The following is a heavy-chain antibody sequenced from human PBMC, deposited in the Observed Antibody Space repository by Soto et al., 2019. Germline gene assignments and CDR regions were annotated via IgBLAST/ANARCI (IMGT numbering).Heavy chain of an antibody. V-gene: IGHV3-48*02. J-gene: IGHJ5*02. CDR1: GFTFSSNS. Sequence: EVQVVESGGGLVQPGGSLRLSCAASGFTFSSNSMNWVRQAPGKGLEWISYISSSSSTIYEDSVKGRFTISRDNDKNSLYLQMNSLRDEDTAVYYCARVIWSGHLTSDLWGQGTLVTVSS. CDR2: ISSSSSTI. CDR3: ARVIWSGHLTSDL. D-gene: IGHD3-3*01.